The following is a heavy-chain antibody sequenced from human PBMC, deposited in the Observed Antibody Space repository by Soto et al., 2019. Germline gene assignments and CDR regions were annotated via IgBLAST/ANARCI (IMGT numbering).Heavy chain of an antibody. CDR3: ARLGYSSSWWCDP. CDR2: IYPGDSDT. J-gene: IGHJ5*02. CDR1: GYSFTSYW. Sequence: GASLKISCKGSGYSFTSYWIGWVRQMPRKGLEWMGIIYPGDSDTRYSPSFQGQVAISADKSISTAYLQCSSLKASDTAMYYWARLGYSSSWWCDPWGQGTRVTVSS. V-gene: IGHV5-51*01. D-gene: IGHD6-6*01.